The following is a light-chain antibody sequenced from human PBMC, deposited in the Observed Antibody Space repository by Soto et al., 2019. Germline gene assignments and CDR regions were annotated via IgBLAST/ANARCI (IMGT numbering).Light chain of an antibody. CDR1: QRISSW. J-gene: IGKJ4*01. CDR2: KWS. CDR3: QQYNRYSLA. V-gene: IGKV1-5*03. Sequence: DIQMTQSPSTLSASVGDRVTITCRASQRISSWLAWYQQQPGKAPKLLIYKWSSLESGVPSRFRASGSGRAFTRSISSLQPDDLSTYYCQQYNRYSLAFGGGTKVEIK.